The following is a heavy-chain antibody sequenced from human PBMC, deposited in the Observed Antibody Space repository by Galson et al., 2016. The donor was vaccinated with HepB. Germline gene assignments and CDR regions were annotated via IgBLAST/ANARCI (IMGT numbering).Heavy chain of an antibody. Sequence: SLRLSCAASGFTFSDYYMTWMRLAPGKGLQWVSYISSSSGYTNYEDSAKGRFTISRDNAKNSLFLDMNSLLVEDTAVYYCARGGISNYYNGMDVWGQGTTVIVS. CDR2: ISSSSGYT. V-gene: IGHV3-11*06. J-gene: IGHJ6*02. D-gene: IGHD3-3*01. CDR3: ARGGISNYYNGMDV. CDR1: GFTFSDYY.